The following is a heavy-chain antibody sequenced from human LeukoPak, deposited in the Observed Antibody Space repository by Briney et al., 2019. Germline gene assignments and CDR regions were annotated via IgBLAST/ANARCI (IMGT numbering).Heavy chain of an antibody. CDR2: ITGSGDST. J-gene: IGHJ3*01. CDR3: AKAGYSSGWYE. D-gene: IGHD6-19*01. CDR1: GFTFSTYA. V-gene: IGHV3-23*01. Sequence: QPGGSLRLSCAASGFTFSTYAMSWVRQAPGKGLEWVSTITGSGDSTYYADSVKGRFTISRDSSKNTLYLQMNTLRAEDTAVYYCAKAGYSSGWYEWGQGTMVTVSS.